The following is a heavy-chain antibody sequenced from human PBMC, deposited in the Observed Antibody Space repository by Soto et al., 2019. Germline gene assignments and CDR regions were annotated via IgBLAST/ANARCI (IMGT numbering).Heavy chain of an antibody. D-gene: IGHD4-17*01. CDR1: GYTFTTHH. CDR2: INPSGGGT. V-gene: IGHV1-46*01. Sequence: QVQLVQSGAEVRKPGASVKVSCKASGYTFTTHHMHWVRQAPGQGLEWMGIINPSGGGTNYAQKFQGRVTMTSDTATSTVYMELSSLTIDDTAVYYCARVIVPTTVTTSNWFDPWGQGTLVTVSS. J-gene: IGHJ5*02. CDR3: ARVIVPTTVTTSNWFDP.